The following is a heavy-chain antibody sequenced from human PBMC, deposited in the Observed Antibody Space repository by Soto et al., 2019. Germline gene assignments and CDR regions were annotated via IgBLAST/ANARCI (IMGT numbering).Heavy chain of an antibody. CDR3: AREDGSGSWN. CDR1: GFTFSSYS. V-gene: IGHV3-48*02. D-gene: IGHD3-10*01. CDR2: ISSSSSTI. J-gene: IGHJ4*02. Sequence: EVQLVESGGGLVQPGGSLRLSCAASGFTFSSYSMNWVRQAPGKGLEWVSYISSSSSTIYYADSVKGRFTISRDNAKNSLYLQMNRLRDEDTAVYYCAREDGSGSWNWGQGTLVTVSS.